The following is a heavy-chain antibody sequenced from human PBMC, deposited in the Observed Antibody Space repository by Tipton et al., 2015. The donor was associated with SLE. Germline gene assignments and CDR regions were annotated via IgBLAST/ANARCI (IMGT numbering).Heavy chain of an antibody. CDR1: GYSFTSYW. CDR3: ARRSRYDTLVYYYMDV. D-gene: IGHD3-3*01. Sequence: VQLVQSGAEVKKPGESLKISCKGSGYSFTSYWISWVRQMPGKGLEWMGRIDPSDSYTNYSPSFQGHVTISADKSISTAYLQWSSLKASDTAMYYCARRSRYDTLVYYYMDVWGKGTSVPVSS. V-gene: IGHV5-10-1*01. J-gene: IGHJ6*03. CDR2: IDPSDSYT.